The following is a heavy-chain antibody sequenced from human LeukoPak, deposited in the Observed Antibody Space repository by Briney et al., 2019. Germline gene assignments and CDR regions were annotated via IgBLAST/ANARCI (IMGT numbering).Heavy chain of an antibody. D-gene: IGHD2-2*01. J-gene: IGHJ6*04. CDR3: ARDSTMTDGMDV. Sequence: ASVKDSCKASGYTFTSYYMHWVRQPPGQGLEWMGIINPSGGSTSYAQKFQGRVTMTRETSTSTVYMELSSLRSEDTAVYYCARDSTMTDGMDVWGKGTTVTVSS. CDR2: INPSGGST. V-gene: IGHV1-46*01. CDR1: GYTFTSYY.